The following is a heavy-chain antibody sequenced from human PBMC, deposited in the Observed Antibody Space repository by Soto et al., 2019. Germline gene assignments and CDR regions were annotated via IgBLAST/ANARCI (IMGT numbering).Heavy chain of an antibody. CDR3: TTVIYYGWGSYLADPAVPGYMDV. Sequence: GGSLRLSCAASGFTFSNAWMSWVRQAPGKGLEWVGRIKSKTDGGTKDYAAPVKGRFTISREDSKNRLYLQMNSLKTEDTAVYYCTTVIYYGWGSYLADPAVPGYMDVWGKGTTVTVSS. V-gene: IGHV3-15*01. J-gene: IGHJ6*03. CDR1: GFTFSNAW. CDR2: IKSKTDGGTK. D-gene: IGHD3-10*01.